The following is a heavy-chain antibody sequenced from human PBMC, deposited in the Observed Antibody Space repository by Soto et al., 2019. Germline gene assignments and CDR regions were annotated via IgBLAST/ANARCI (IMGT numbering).Heavy chain of an antibody. V-gene: IGHV4-59*01. J-gene: IGHJ4*02. CDR1: GGSISSYY. CDR3: AAIYETVAGTAEYYFDY. Sequence: SETLSLTCTVSGGSISSYYWSWIRQPPGKGLEWIGYIYYSGSTNYNPSLKSRVTISVDTSKNQFSLKLSSVTAADTAVYYCAAIYETVAGTAEYYFDYWGQGTLVTV. D-gene: IGHD6-19*01. CDR2: IYYSGST.